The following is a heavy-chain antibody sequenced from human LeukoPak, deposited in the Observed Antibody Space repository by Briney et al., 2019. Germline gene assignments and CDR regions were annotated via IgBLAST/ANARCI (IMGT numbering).Heavy chain of an antibody. Sequence: NPSETLSLTCSVSGGSISSTSYYWGWIRQPPGKGLAWIGYIYYSGSTYYNPSLKSRVTISVDTSKNQFSLKLSSVTAADTAVYYCARAGGGSCGSTSCQILYGMDVWGQGTTVTVSS. J-gene: IGHJ6*02. D-gene: IGHD2-2*01. V-gene: IGHV4-31*03. CDR2: IYYSGST. CDR1: GGSISSTSYY. CDR3: ARAGGGSCGSTSCQILYGMDV.